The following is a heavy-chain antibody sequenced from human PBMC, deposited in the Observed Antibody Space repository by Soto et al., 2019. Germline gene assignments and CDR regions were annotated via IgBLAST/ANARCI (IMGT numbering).Heavy chain of an antibody. Sequence: EVQLVESGGGLVQPGGSLRLSCAASEFTCNNYWMHWVRQVPGKGLEWVSRIKTDGSTTNYADSVMCRFTISRDNADNTVYLQMNSLRAEETAVYYCARGIYLKYGLEVWGQGATVTVSS. D-gene: IGHD3-16*02. CDR3: ARGIYLKYGLEV. CDR2: IKTDGSTT. J-gene: IGHJ6*02. CDR1: EFTCNNYW. V-gene: IGHV3-74*01.